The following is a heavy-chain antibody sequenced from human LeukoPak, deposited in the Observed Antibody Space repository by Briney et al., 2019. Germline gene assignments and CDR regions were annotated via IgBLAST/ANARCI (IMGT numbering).Heavy chain of an antibody. V-gene: IGHV3-33*01. CDR1: GFTFSSYG. J-gene: IGHJ4*02. CDR2: IWYDGSNK. Sequence: GGSLRLSCAASGFTFSSYGIHWVRQAPGKGLEWVAVIWYDGSNKYYADSAKGRFTISRDNSKNTLYLQMNSLRAEDTAVYYCAREGGRSHTYYFDYWGQGTLVTVSS. CDR3: AREGGRSHTYYFDY.